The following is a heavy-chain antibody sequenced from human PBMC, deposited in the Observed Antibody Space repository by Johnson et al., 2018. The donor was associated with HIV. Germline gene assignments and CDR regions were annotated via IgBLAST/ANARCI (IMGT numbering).Heavy chain of an antibody. CDR3: ARDSYNFWSGYPDAFDI. J-gene: IGHJ3*02. CDR1: GFTFSDYY. V-gene: IGHV3-11*04. Sequence: QVQLVESGGGLVQPGGSLRLSCAASGFTFSDYYMSWIRQAPGKGLEWVSYISSSGSTIYYADHVKGRFTNSRYNAKNSLYLQMNSLRAEDTAVYYCARDSYNFWSGYPDAFDIWGQGTMVTVSS. D-gene: IGHD3-3*01. CDR2: ISSSGSTI.